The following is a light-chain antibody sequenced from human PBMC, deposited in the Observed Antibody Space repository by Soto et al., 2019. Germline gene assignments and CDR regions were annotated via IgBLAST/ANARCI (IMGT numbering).Light chain of an antibody. CDR1: QSISSY. V-gene: IGKV1-39*01. CDR3: QQSDSTLST. Sequence: DIQMTQSPSSLSASVGDRVTITCRASQSISSYLNWYQQKPGKAPMLLIYAASSLQSGVPSRFSGSGSGTDFTLTISSLQPEDFATYYCQQSDSTLSTFGQGTKLEIK. CDR2: AAS. J-gene: IGKJ2*01.